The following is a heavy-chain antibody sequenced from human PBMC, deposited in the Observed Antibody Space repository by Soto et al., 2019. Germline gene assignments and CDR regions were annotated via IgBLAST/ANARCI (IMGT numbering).Heavy chain of an antibody. CDR3: ARGQGSSGYLGAFDI. D-gene: IGHD6-13*01. CDR1: GGSISSSGCY. Sequence: AETLSLTCTVSGGSISSSGCYWGWIRQAPGKGLEWIGCIYYSGSTYYNPSLKSRVTISVDTSKNQFSLKLSSVTAADTAVYYCARGQGSSGYLGAFDIWGQGTMVTVSS. J-gene: IGHJ3*02. CDR2: IYYSGST. V-gene: IGHV4-39*01.